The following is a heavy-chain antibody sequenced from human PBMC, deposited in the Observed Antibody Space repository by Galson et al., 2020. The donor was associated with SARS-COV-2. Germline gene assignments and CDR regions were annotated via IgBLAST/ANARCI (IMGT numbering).Heavy chain of an antibody. CDR1: GYTFTSYY. CDR3: ASRSTTGTTWYAFDI. Sequence: GESLKISCKASGYTFTSYYMHWVRQAPGQGLEWMGIINPSGGSTSYAQKFQGRVTMTRDTSTSTVYMELSSLRSEDTAVYYCASRSTTGTTWYAFDIWGQGTMVTVSS. CDR2: INPSGGST. J-gene: IGHJ3*02. V-gene: IGHV1-46*01. D-gene: IGHD1-1*01.